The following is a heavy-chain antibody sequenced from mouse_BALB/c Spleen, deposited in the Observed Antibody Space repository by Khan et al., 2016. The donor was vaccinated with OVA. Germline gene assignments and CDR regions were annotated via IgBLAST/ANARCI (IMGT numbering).Heavy chain of an antibody. V-gene: IGHV14-3*02. CDR1: GFNIKDTY. Sequence: EVQLQQSGAELVKPGASVKLSCTASGFNIKDTYMHWVKQRPEQGLEGIGRIDPANGNTKYDPKFQGKATITAETSSNTTYRQLSSLTSEDTAVYYCARLTAWGPGTTLTVSS. J-gene: IGHJ2*01. CDR2: IDPANGNT. CDR3: ARLTA. D-gene: IGHD4-1*01.